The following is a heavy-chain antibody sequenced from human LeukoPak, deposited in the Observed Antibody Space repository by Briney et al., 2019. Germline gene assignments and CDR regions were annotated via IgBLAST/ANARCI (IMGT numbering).Heavy chain of an antibody. V-gene: IGHV3-33*01. D-gene: IGHD3-10*01. J-gene: IGHJ6*02. CDR2: IWYDGSNK. CDR1: GFTFSSYG. CDR3: ARWFGELDYYYYYGMDV. Sequence: GGSLRLSCAASGFTFSSYGMHWVRQAPGKGLEWVAVIWYDGSNKYYADSVKGRFTISRDNSKNTLYLQMNSLRAEDSAVYYCARWFGELDYYYYYGMDVWGQGTTVTVSS.